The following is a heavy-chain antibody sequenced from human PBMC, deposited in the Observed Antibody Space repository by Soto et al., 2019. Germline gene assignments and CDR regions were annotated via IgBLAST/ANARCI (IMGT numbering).Heavy chain of an antibody. J-gene: IGHJ6*02. CDR1: GGTFSSYA. CDR2: IIRIFGTP. CDR3: ARQGSNEYDYYGMDV. D-gene: IGHD3-10*01. Sequence: QVQLVQSGAEVKKPGSSVKVSCKASGGTFSSYAINWVRQAPGQGLEWMGGIIRIFGTPDYAQRFQGRVAITADETTSTAYMAPSSLRSEDTAVYYCARQGSNEYDYYGMDVWGQGTTVTVSS. V-gene: IGHV1-69*12.